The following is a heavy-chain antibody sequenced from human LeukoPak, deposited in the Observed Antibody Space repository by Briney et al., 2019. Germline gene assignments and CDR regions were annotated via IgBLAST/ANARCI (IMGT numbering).Heavy chain of an antibody. D-gene: IGHD3-10*01. J-gene: IGHJ6*03. V-gene: IGHV1-8*02. Sequence: ASVKVSCKASGYTFTNNFMHWVRQATGQGLEWMGWMNPNSGNTGYAQKFQGRVTLTRSTSISTAYMELSSLRSEDTAVYYCARGRRITMVRGVKAHYYYMDVWGKGTTVTISS. CDR2: MNPNSGNT. CDR3: ARGRRITMVRGVKAHYYYMDV. CDR1: GYTFTNNF.